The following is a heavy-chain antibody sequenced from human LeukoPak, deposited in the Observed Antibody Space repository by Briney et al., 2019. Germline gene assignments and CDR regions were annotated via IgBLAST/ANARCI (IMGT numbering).Heavy chain of an antibody. CDR3: ARDGYCSGGSCYSVCYYYYYMDV. J-gene: IGHJ6*03. CDR2: IYTSGST. CDR1: GGSISSYY. Sequence: PSETLSLTCTVSGGSISSYYWSWIRQPAGKGLEWIGRIYTSGSTNYNPSLKSRVTMPVDTSKNQFSLKLSSVTAADTAVYYCARDGYCSGGSCYSVCYYYYYMDVWGKGTTVTVSS. D-gene: IGHD2-15*01. V-gene: IGHV4-4*07.